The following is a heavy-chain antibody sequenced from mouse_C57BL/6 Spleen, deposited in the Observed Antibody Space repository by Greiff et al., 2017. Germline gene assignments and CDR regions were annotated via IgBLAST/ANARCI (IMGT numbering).Heavy chain of an antibody. D-gene: IGHD2-4*01. V-gene: IGHV1-52*01. CDR3: ARGRLRQGAWFAY. CDR2: IDPSDSET. CDR1: GYTFTSYW. J-gene: IGHJ3*01. Sequence: QVQLQQPGAELVRPGSSVKLSCKASGYTFTSYWMHWVKQRPIQGLEWIGNIDPSDSETHYNQKFKDKATVTVDKSSSTAYMQLSSLTSEDSAVYYCARGRLRQGAWFAYWGQGTLVTVSA.